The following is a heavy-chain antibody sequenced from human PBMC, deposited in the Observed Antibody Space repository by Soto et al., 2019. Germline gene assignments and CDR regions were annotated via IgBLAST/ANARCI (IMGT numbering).Heavy chain of an antibody. CDR3: ARHLCSGGSCYPYFDY. D-gene: IGHD2-15*01. CDR1: GGSISSYY. CDR2: IYYSGST. Sequence: SETLSLTCTVSGGSISSYYWSWIRQPPGKGLEWIGYIYYSGSTNYNPSLKSRVTISVDTSKNQFSLKLSSVTAADTAVYYCARHLCSGGSCYPYFDYWGQGTLVTVSS. V-gene: IGHV4-59*08. J-gene: IGHJ4*02.